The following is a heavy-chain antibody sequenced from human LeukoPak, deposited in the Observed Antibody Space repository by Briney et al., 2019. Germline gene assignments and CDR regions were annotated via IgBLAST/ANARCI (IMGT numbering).Heavy chain of an antibody. V-gene: IGHV4-4*07. CDR1: GGSISSYY. J-gene: IGHJ4*02. Sequence: PSETLSLTCTVSGGSISSYYWSWIRQPAGKGLEWIGRIYTSGSTNYNPPLKSRVTMSVDTSKNQFSLKLSSVTAADTAVYYCARVGRYGSGSSTFDYWGQGTLVTVSS. CDR2: IYTSGST. CDR3: ARVGRYGSGSSTFDY. D-gene: IGHD3-10*01.